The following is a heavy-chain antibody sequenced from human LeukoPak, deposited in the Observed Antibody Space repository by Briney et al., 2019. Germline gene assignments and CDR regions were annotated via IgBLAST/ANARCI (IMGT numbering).Heavy chain of an antibody. Sequence: KTSETLSLTCTVSGGSISSYYWSWIRHPPGKGLEWIGYIYYSGSTNYNPSLKRRVTISVDTSKNQFSLKLSSVTAADTAVYYCARRTWIREYYYYMDLWGKGTTVTVSS. D-gene: IGHD5-18*01. CDR3: ARRTWIREYYYYMDL. V-gene: IGHV4-59*01. CDR2: IYYSGST. J-gene: IGHJ6*03. CDR1: GGSISSYY.